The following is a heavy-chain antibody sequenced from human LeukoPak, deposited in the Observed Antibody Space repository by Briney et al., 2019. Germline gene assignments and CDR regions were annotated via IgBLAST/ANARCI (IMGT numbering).Heavy chain of an antibody. CDR3: ARQHCSGGDCYFFD. V-gene: IGHV3-33*01. J-gene: IGHJ4*02. CDR2: IWYDGNNK. D-gene: IGHD2-15*01. Sequence: SGGSLRLSCAASGFTFSSYGMHWVRQAPGKGLEWVALIWYDGNNKCYADSVKGRFTISRDNSKNTLYLQLNSLRAEGTAVYYCARQHCSGGDCYFFDWGQGTLVTVSS. CDR1: GFTFSSYG.